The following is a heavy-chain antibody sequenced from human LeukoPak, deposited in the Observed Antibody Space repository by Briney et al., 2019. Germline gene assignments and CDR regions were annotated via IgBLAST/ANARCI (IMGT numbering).Heavy chain of an antibody. CDR3: ARDPAIDTAMVYDAFDI. D-gene: IGHD5-18*01. CDR1: GFTFSSYS. J-gene: IGHJ3*02. CDR2: IKQDGSEK. Sequence: GGSLRLSCAASGFTFSSYSMNWVRQAPGKGLEWVANIKQDGSEKYYVDSVKGRFTISRDNAKNSLYLQMNSLRAEDTAVYYCARDPAIDTAMVYDAFDIWGQGTMVTVSS. V-gene: IGHV3-7*01.